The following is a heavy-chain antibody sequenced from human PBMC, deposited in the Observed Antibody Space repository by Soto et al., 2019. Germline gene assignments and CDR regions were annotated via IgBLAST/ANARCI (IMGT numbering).Heavy chain of an antibody. V-gene: IGHV4-39*01. CDR3: ARRPGGSGSYSWFDP. D-gene: IGHD3-10*01. CDR2: IFYSGNT. J-gene: IGHJ5*02. CDR1: GGSISSSSYY. Sequence: QLQLQESGPGLVKPSETLSLTCTVSGGSISSSSYYWGWIRQPPGKGLEWIGNIFYSGNTYYNPSLRSRVTISVYTSKNQFSLKLSSVTAADTAVYYCARRPGGSGSYSWFDPWGQGTLVTVSS.